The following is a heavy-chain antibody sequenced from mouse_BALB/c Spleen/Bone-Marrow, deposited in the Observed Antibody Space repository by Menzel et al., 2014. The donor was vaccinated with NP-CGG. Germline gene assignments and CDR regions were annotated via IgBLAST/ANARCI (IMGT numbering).Heavy chain of an antibody. D-gene: IGHD2-4*01. J-gene: IGHJ4*01. V-gene: IGHV1-69*02. CDR1: GYTFTSYW. Sequence: VELQQSGVELVKTGAPVKLSCKASGYTFTSYWMNWVKQRPGRGLEWIGRIDPSDSETHYNQKFKDKATLTVDKSSSTAYIQLSSLTSEDSAVYFCARDGVITSYYAMDYWGQGTSVTVSS. CDR3: ARDGVITSYYAMDY. CDR2: IDPSDSET.